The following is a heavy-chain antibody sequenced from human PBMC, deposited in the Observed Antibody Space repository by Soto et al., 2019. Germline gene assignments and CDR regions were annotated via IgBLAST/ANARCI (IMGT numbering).Heavy chain of an antibody. CDR2: MNPKSGHT. Sequence: QVQLVQSGAEVKKPGASVKVSCKASGYTFSSYDINWVRQATGQVLEWMGWMNPKSGHTGSAQKFQGRVTMTRDTSISTAYMELSSLRSEDTAIYYCARTDGDLDVWGQGTTVTVSS. V-gene: IGHV1-8*01. D-gene: IGHD4-17*01. CDR3: ARTDGDLDV. J-gene: IGHJ6*02. CDR1: GYTFSSYD.